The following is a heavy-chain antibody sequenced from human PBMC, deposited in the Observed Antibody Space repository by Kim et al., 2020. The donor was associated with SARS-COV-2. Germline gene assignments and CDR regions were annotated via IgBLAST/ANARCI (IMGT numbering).Heavy chain of an antibody. Sequence: AQKFQCRVTMTRNTSISTAYMELSSLRSEDTAVYYCARVVSQWELLLFDYWGQGTLVTVSS. CDR3: ARVVSQWELLLFDY. V-gene: IGHV1-8*01. J-gene: IGHJ4*02. D-gene: IGHD1-26*01.